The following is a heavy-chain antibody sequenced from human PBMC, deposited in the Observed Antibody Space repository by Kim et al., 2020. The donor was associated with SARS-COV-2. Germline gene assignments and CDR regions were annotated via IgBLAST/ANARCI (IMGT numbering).Heavy chain of an antibody. CDR3: ARGRVYRDYDF. Sequence: GESLKISCQTSGYNFTNYWVAWVRQMPGKGLEWVGYIYPGDADTKYGPSFRGLVAISADKSTATVFLHWNNLRTSDSGMYYCARGRVYRDYDFWGQGTLVTVSS. D-gene: IGHD4-17*01. CDR2: IYPGDADT. CDR1: GYNFTNYW. V-gene: IGHV5-51*01. J-gene: IGHJ4*02.